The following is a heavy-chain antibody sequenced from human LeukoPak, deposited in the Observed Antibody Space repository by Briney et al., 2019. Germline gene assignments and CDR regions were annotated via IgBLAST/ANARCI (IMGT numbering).Heavy chain of an antibody. CDR3: AGDSARTIFGVIST. J-gene: IGHJ4*02. CDR1: GFAFSKYA. Sequence: PGGSLRLSCVASGFAFSKYAMHWVRQAPGKGLEGVGVVSYDGSNKFYADFVKGRFAISKDNSKNTLSLQMNGLRPEDTAMYYCAGDSARTIFGVISTWGQGTLVTVSS. D-gene: IGHD3-3*01. CDR2: VSYDGSNK. V-gene: IGHV3-30*09.